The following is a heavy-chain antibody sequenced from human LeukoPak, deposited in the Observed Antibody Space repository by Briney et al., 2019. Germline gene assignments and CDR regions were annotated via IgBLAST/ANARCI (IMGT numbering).Heavy chain of an antibody. V-gene: IGHV4-4*07. D-gene: IGHD6-19*01. Sequence: SETLSLTCTVSGGSISSYYWSWIRQPAGKGLEWIGRIYASGSTNYNPSLKSRVTMSIDTSKNQFSLKLSSVTAVDTAVYYCARVYSSGSRAFQHWGRGTLVTVSS. J-gene: IGHJ1*01. CDR2: IYASGST. CDR1: GGSISSYY. CDR3: ARVYSSGSRAFQH.